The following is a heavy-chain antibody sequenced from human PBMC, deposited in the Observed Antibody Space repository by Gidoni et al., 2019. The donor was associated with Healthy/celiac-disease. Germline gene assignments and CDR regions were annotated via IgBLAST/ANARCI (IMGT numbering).Heavy chain of an antibody. CDR1: GFTFSSYS. D-gene: IGHD1-26*01. Sequence: EVQLVESGGGLVKPGGSLRPSCAASGFTFSSYSMNWVRQAPGKGLEWVSSISSSSSYIYYADSVKGRFTISRDNAKNSLYLQMNSLRAEDTAVYYCARDSSGSYYNPLPTDYWGQGTLVTVSS. V-gene: IGHV3-21*01. J-gene: IGHJ4*02. CDR3: ARDSSGSYYNPLPTDY. CDR2: ISSSSSYI.